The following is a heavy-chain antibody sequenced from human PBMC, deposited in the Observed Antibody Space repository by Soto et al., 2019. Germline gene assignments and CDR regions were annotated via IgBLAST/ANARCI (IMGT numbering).Heavy chain of an antibody. D-gene: IGHD3-22*01. CDR3: ERYANSGFYAFDI. Sequence: IRQPPEKGLEWIGYKHINGSTYYHPSLKSRGTISVDTSKNQFSLKLSSVTAADKAVYYCERYANSGFYAFDIWGQGTMVTVSS. J-gene: IGHJ3*02. CDR2: KHINGST. V-gene: IGHV4-31*02.